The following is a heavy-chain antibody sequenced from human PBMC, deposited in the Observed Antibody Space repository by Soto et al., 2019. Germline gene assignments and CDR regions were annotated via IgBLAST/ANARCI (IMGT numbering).Heavy chain of an antibody. CDR2: INPNSGGT. D-gene: IGHD6-13*01. J-gene: IGHJ4*02. V-gene: IGHV1-2*04. Sequence: QVQLVQSGAEVKKPGASVKVSCKASGYTFTGYYMHWVRQAPGQGLEWMGWINPNSGGTNYAQKSQGWVTMTRDTSISTAYMELSRLRSADTAVYYCARTLLRQQLDFGFFDYWGQGTLVTVSS. CDR3: ARTLLRQQLDFGFFDY. CDR1: GYTFTGYY.